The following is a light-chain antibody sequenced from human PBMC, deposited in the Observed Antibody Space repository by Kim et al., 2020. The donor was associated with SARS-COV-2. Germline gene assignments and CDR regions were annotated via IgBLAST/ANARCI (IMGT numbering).Light chain of an antibody. V-gene: IGKV3-15*01. CDR3: QQNNNWPPGT. CDR1: QSVSSN. J-gene: IGKJ1*01. CDR2: GAS. Sequence: EIVMTQSPATLSVSPGERATLSCRASQSVSSNLAWYQQKPGQAPRLLISGASTRATGIPARFSGSGSGTEFTLTISSLQSEDFAVYFCQQNNNWPPGTFGQGTKVDIK.